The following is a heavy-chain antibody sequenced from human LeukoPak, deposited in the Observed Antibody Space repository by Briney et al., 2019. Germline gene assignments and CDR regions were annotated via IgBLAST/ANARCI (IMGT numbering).Heavy chain of an antibody. CDR3: ATLLWFGETQSPAIDY. V-gene: IGHV4-4*07. CDR1: GGSISSYY. D-gene: IGHD3-10*01. CDR2: IYTSGST. J-gene: IGHJ4*02. Sequence: TSSETLSLTCTVSGGSISSYYWSWIRQPAGKGLEWIGRIYTSGSTNYNPSLKSRVTMSVDTSKNQFSLKLSSVTAADTAVYYCATLLWFGETQSPAIDYWGQGTLVTVSS.